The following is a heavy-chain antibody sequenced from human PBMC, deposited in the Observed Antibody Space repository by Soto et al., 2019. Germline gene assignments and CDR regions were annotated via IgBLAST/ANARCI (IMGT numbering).Heavy chain of an antibody. CDR3: ASAATLFGVVMAALDV. D-gene: IGHD3-3*01. CDR1: GGSISNSYW. CDR2: IFHSGGT. Sequence: SETLSLTCAVSGGSISNSYWLSWVRQPPGKGLEWIGEIFHSGGTNYNPSLKSRVTISLDESKNQFSLRVSSVTAADTAVYYCASAATLFGVVMAALDVWGQGTTVTVSS. V-gene: IGHV4-4*02. J-gene: IGHJ6*02.